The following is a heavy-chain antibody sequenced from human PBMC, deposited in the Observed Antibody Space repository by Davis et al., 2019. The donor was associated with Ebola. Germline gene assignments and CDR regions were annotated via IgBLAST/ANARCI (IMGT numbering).Heavy chain of an antibody. D-gene: IGHD6-19*01. CDR1: GFTFRSYA. Sequence: GESLKISCAASGFTFRSYAMNWVRQAPGKGLEWVSGISGVGYNTYYADSVKGRFTISRDNSKNTLYLYMNSLSADDTAIYYCATSGFCVSASGIDYRGQGTLVTVSS. V-gene: IGHV3-23*01. J-gene: IGHJ4*02. CDR2: ISGVGYNT. CDR3: ATSGFCVSASGIDY.